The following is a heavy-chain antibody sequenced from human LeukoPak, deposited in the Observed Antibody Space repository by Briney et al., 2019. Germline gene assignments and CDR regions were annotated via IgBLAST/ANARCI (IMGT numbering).Heavy chain of an antibody. V-gene: IGHV3-23*01. J-gene: IGHJ4*02. D-gene: IGHD4-17*01. CDR2: ISGSGGST. CDR3: ANLGDDHGDYKDY. Sequence: GGSLRLSCAASGFTFSSYAMSWVRQAPGKGLEWVSAISGSGGSTYYADSVKGRFTISRDNSKNTLYLQMNSLRAEDTAVYYCANLGDDHGDYKDYWGQGTLVTVSS. CDR1: GFTFSSYA.